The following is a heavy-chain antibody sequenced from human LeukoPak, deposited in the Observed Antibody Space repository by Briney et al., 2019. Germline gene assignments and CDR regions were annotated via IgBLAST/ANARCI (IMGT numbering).Heavy chain of an antibody. CDR2: ISYDGSNK. J-gene: IGHJ5*02. CDR3: VQDGDDYGGWFDP. D-gene: IGHD4-23*01. Sequence: GGSLRLSCAASGFTFSSYAMHWVRQAPGKGLEWVAVISYDGSNKYYADSVKGRFTISRDNSKNTMFLQMNSLRAEDTAIYYCVQDGDDYGGWFDPWGQGTLVTVSS. V-gene: IGHV3-30-3*01. CDR1: GFTFSSYA.